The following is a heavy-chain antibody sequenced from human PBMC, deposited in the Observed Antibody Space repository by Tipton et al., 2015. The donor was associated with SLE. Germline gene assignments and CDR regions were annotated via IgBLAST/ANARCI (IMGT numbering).Heavy chain of an antibody. D-gene: IGHD3-10*01. CDR3: AKDRGFGELYLDS. V-gene: IGHV3-30*02. CDR2: IGHDGSSK. Sequence: SLRLSCAASGFTFSNYWMHWVRQAPGKGLVWVTFIGHDGSSKYYADAVKGRFTISRDNSKNMVYLQMNSLRSEDTAVYYCAKDRGFGELYLDSWGQGTLVTVSS. J-gene: IGHJ4*02. CDR1: GFTFSNYW.